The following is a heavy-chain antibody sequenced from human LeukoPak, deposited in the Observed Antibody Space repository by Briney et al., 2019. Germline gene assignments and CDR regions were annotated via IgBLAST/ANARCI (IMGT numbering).Heavy chain of an antibody. CDR3: ASSSSAVHFDY. Sequence: PGGSLRLSCAASGFTVSSNYMSWVRQAPGKGLEWVPVIYSGGSTYYADSVKGRFTISRHNSKNTLYLQMNSLRAEDTAVYYCASSSSAVHFDYWGQGTLVTVSS. J-gene: IGHJ4*02. CDR2: IYSGGST. CDR1: GFTVSSNY. V-gene: IGHV3-53*04. D-gene: IGHD2-2*01.